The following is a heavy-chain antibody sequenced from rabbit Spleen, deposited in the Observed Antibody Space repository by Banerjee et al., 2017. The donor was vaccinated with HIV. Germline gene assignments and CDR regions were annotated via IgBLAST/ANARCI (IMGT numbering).Heavy chain of an antibody. CDR3: ARDTGSSFSSYGMDL. CDR1: GIDFTNYYN. D-gene: IGHD8-1*01. V-gene: IGHV1S45*01. Sequence: QEQLEESGGGLVKPGGTLTLTCKASGIDFTNYYNMYWVRQAPGKGLELIAWIATRDGSSSGFTYSATWAKGRFTCSKTSSTTVTLQMTSLTVADTATYFCARDTGSSFSSYGMDLWGPGTLVTVS. CDR2: IATRDGSSSGFT. J-gene: IGHJ6*01.